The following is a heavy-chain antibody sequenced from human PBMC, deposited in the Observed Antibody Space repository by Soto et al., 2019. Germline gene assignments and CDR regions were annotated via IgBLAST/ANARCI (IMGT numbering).Heavy chain of an antibody. CDR2: IIPIFGTA. Sequence: QVQLVQSGAEVKKPGSSVKVSCKASGGTFSSYAISWVRQAPGQGLEWMGGIIPIFGTANYAQKFQGRVTITADESTSTAYMELSSLRSGDTAVYYCARWGYSSSGGDYYYGMDVWGQGTTVTVSS. CDR1: GGTFSSYA. J-gene: IGHJ6*02. V-gene: IGHV1-69*01. D-gene: IGHD6-6*01. CDR3: ARWGYSSSGGDYYYGMDV.